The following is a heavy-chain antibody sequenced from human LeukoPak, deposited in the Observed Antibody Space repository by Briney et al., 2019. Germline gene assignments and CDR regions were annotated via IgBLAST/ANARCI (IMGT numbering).Heavy chain of an antibody. V-gene: IGHV3-23*01. D-gene: IGHD3-10*01. CDR2: ISGSGGST. Sequence: GGSMRLSCAASGFTFSSYGMSWVRQAPGKGLEWVSAISGSGGSTYYADSVKGRFTISRDNSKNTLYLQMNSLRAEDTAVYYCAKDPNFMVRGVSFDYWGQGTLVTVSS. CDR3: AKDPNFMVRGVSFDY. J-gene: IGHJ4*02. CDR1: GFTFSSYG.